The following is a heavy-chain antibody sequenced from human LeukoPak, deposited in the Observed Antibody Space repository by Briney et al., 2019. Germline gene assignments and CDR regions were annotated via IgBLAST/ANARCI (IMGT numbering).Heavy chain of an antibody. V-gene: IGHV1-2*02. J-gene: IGHJ6*03. CDR2: INPNSGGT. Sequence: ASVKVSCKASGYTFTSYGISWVRQAPGQGLEWMGWINPNSGGTNYAQKFQGRVTMTRDTSISTAYMELSRLRSEDTAVYYCARRDCSSTSCYTPSDYDYYMDVWGKGTTVTVSS. CDR1: GYTFTSYG. CDR3: ARRDCSSTSCYTPSDYDYYMDV. D-gene: IGHD2-2*02.